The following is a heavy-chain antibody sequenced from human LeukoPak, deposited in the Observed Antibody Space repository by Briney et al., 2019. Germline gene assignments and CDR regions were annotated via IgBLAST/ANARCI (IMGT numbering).Heavy chain of an antibody. V-gene: IGHV3-11*01. D-gene: IGHD3-22*01. CDR1: GFTFSRFW. CDR2: ISSSGSTI. Sequence: GGSLRLSCAASGFTFSRFWMTWIRQAPGKGLEWVSYISSSGSTIYYADSVKGRFTISRDNAKNSLYLQMNSLRAEDTAVYYCARVDYYDSSGYYLDAEYFQHWAQGTLVTVSS. CDR3: ARVDYYDSSGYYLDAEYFQH. J-gene: IGHJ1*01.